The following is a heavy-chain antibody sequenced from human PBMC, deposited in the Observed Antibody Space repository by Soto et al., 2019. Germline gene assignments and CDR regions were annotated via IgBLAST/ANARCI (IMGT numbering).Heavy chain of an antibody. CDR1: GFPFSSSG. J-gene: IGHJ4*02. CDR3: ASSIN. V-gene: IGHV3-33*01. Sequence: HPGGSLRLSSNAPGFPFSSSGMHWVRQAPGKGLEWVAVKWYDGSNKDYADSVKGRFTISRDNSKKTLYLQMNSLRADDTAVYYCASSINWGQGTLVTVS. CDR2: KWYDGSNK.